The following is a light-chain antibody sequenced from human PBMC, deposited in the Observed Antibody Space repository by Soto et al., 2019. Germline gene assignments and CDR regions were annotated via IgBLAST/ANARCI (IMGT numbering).Light chain of an antibody. CDR2: SNN. J-gene: IGLJ1*01. CDR1: RSNIGSNT. Sequence: QSVLTQPPSASGTPGQRVTISCSGSRSNIGSNTVNWYQQLPGTAPKLLIYSNNQWPSGVPDRFSGSKSGTSASLAISGLQSEDEAEYYCAAWDDSLNGYYVFGTGTKVTVL. CDR3: AAWDDSLNGYYV. V-gene: IGLV1-44*01.